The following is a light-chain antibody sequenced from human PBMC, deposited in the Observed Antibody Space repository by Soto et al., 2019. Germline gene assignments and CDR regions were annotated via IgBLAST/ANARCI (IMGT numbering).Light chain of an antibody. CDR1: QSISSW. Sequence: DIQMTQSPSTLSASVGDRVIITCRASQSISSWLAWYQQKPGKAPKLLIYKASSLESGVPSRFSGSGSGTEFTLTISSLQPDDFAPYFCQQYNSYSPITFGQGTRLEIK. J-gene: IGKJ5*01. CDR3: QQYNSYSPIT. V-gene: IGKV1-5*03. CDR2: KAS.